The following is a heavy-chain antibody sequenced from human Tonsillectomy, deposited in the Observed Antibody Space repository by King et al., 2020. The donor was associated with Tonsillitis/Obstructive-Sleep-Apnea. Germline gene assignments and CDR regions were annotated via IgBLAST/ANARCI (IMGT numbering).Heavy chain of an antibody. CDR2: ISSSSSYT. CDR3: AKGSTTGDFDY. Sequence: VQLVESGGGLVEPGGSLRLSCAAAGFTFRDYYMNWIRQAPGKGLEWVSYISSSSSYTNYADAVKGRFTISRDNAKNSLYLQMNSLRAEDTAVYYCAKGSTTGDFDYWGQGTLVTVSS. CDR1: GFTFRDYY. D-gene: IGHD1-1*01. V-gene: IGHV3-11*06. J-gene: IGHJ4*02.